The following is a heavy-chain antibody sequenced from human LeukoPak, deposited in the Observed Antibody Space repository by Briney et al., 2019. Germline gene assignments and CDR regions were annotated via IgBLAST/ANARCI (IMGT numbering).Heavy chain of an antibody. Sequence: GGSLRLSCAASGFTFSSYAMSWVRQAPGKGLEWVSGINNSGGYTYSADSVKGRFTISRDNSKNTLYLQLNSLRAEDTAVYYCARDTVTTFRFRDYYDYGMDVWGQGTTVTVSS. D-gene: IGHD4-17*01. CDR3: ARDTVTTFRFRDYYDYGMDV. CDR1: GFTFSSYA. CDR2: INNSGGYT. J-gene: IGHJ6*02. V-gene: IGHV3-23*01.